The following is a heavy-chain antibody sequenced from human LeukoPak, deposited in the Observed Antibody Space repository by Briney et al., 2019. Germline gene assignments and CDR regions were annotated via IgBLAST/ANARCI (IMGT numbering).Heavy chain of an antibody. CDR3: ARDNDSRDPPRFDY. V-gene: IGHV1-8*02. Sequence: ASVKVSCKASGYTFTSYDINWVRQASGQGLDWMGWMNPNSGNTGYAQKFQGRVTMTRNTSIRTAYMELSSLRSEDTAVYYCARDNDSRDPPRFDYWGQGTLVTVSS. CDR2: MNPNSGNT. D-gene: IGHD3-16*01. J-gene: IGHJ4*02. CDR1: GYTFTSYD.